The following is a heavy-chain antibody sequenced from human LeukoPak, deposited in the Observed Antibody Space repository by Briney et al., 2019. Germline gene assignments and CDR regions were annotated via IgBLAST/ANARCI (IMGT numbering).Heavy chain of an antibody. J-gene: IGHJ4*02. CDR3: ARDGDTAMVPLGY. CDR1: GVSISSYY. D-gene: IGHD5-18*01. CDR2: IYYSGST. Sequence: PSETLSLTCTVSGVSISSYYWSWIRQPPGKGLEWIGYIYYSGSTNYNPSLKSRVTISVDTSKNQFSLKLSSVTAADTAVYYCARDGDTAMVPLGYWGQGTLVTVSS. V-gene: IGHV4-59*01.